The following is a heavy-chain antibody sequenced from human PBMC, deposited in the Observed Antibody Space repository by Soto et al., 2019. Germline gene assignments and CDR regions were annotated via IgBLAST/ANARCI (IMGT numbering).Heavy chain of an antibody. D-gene: IGHD4-17*01. Sequence: GGSLRLSCAASGFTFSSYAMHWVRQAPGKGLEWVAVISYDGSNKYYADSVKGRFTISRDNSKNTLYLQMNSLRAEDTAVYYCARDAGPGTTVTTEYYYGMDVWGQGTTVTVSS. J-gene: IGHJ6*02. CDR1: GFTFSSYA. V-gene: IGHV3-30-3*01. CDR2: ISYDGSNK. CDR3: ARDAGPGTTVTTEYYYGMDV.